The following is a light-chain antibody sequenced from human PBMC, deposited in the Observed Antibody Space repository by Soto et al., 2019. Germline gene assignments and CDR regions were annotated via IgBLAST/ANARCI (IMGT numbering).Light chain of an antibody. CDR3: SSFAANDNVV. CDR2: EVN. Sequence: QSVLTQPASVSGSPGQSITISCTGTYNLVSWYQQHPGKAPKLMIFEVNKRPSGVPDRFSGSKSGNTASLTVSGLQAGDEADYYCSSFAANDNVVFGGGTKLTVL. J-gene: IGLJ3*02. V-gene: IGLV2-8*01. CDR1: YNL.